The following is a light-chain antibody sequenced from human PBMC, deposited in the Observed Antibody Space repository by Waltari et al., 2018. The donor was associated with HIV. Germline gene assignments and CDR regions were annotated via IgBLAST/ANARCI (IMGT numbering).Light chain of an antibody. Sequence: SYVLTQPPSVSVAPGQTASLTCGGDNIGSKNVHWYQQKPVQAQQKPGQAPVLVLYDDSDRPSGIPERFSGSNSGNTATLTISRVESGDEADYYCQVWDSSSYVVFGGGTKLTVL. CDR3: QVWDSSSYVV. CDR1: NIGSKN. V-gene: IGLV3-21*02. CDR2: DDS. J-gene: IGLJ2*01.